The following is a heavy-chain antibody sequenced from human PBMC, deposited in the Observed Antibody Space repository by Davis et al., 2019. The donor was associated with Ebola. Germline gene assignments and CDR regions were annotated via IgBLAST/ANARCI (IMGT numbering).Heavy chain of an antibody. CDR3: ARVVPYYYYGMDV. CDR2: IYHSGST. Sequence: PSETLSLTCAVSGGSISSSNWWSWVRQPPGKGLEWIGEIYHSGSTNYNPSLKSRVTISVDKSKNQFSLKLSSVTAADTAVYYCARVVPYYYYGMDVWGKGTTVTVSS. J-gene: IGHJ6*04. CDR1: GGSISSSNW. V-gene: IGHV4-4*02.